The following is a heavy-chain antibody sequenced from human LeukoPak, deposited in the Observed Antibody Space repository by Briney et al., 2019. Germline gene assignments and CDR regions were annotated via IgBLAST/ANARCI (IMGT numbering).Heavy chain of an antibody. CDR2: ISSSSSYI. V-gene: IGHV3-21*01. CDR3: ASGLPAVMVVAATPTDY. Sequence: GGSLRLSCAASGXTFSSYTMNWVRQAPGKGQEWVSSISSSSSYIYYADSVKGRFTISRDNAKNSLYLQMNSLRAEDTAVYYCASGLPAVMVVAATPTDYWGQGTLVTVSS. D-gene: IGHD2-15*01. CDR1: GXTFSSYT. J-gene: IGHJ4*02.